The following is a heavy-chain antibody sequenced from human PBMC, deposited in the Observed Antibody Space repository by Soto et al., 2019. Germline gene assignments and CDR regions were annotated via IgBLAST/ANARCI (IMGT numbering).Heavy chain of an antibody. V-gene: IGHV3-30-3*01. J-gene: IGHJ4*02. D-gene: IGHD2-21*02. CDR2: ISYDGSNK. Sequence: GGSLRLSCAASGFTFSSYAMHWVRQAPGKGLEWVAVISYDGSNKYYADSVKGRFTISRDNSKNTLYLQMNSLRAEDTAVYYCAREYCGGDCYSLGFAYWGQGTLVTVSS. CDR1: GFTFSSYA. CDR3: AREYCGGDCYSLGFAY.